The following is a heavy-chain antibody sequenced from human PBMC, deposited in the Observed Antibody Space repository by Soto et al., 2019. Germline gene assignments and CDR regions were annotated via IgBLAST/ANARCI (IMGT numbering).Heavy chain of an antibody. CDR1: VYTFSAYF. D-gene: IGHD2-2*01. Sequence: PRAAVKVSCKASVYTFSAYFINRVRQAPGQGLEWLGWINTRSGDTKYAQKFQGRVTLTRDTSVRTAYLELSSLRSDDTAVYHCAIVGEHENQGLDYWGRGTLVTFSS. CDR3: AIVGEHENQGLDY. J-gene: IGHJ4*02. V-gene: IGHV1-2*02. CDR2: INTRSGDT.